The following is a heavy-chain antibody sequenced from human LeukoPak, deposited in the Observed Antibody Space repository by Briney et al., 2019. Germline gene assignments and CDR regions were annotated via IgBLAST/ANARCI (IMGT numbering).Heavy chain of an antibody. CDR1: GGSISSYY. V-gene: IGHV4-59*01. Sequence: ETLSLTCTVSGGSISSYYWSWIRQPPGKGLEWIGYIYYSGSTNYNPSLKSRVTISVDTSKNQFSLKLSSVTAADTAVYYCAREGHYSDYYYGMDVWGQGTTVTVSS. CDR2: IYYSGST. J-gene: IGHJ6*02. D-gene: IGHD4-4*01. CDR3: AREGHYSDYYYGMDV.